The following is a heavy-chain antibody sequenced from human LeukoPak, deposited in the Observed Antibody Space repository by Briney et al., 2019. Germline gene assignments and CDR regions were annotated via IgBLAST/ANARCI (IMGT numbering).Heavy chain of an antibody. J-gene: IGHJ6*02. D-gene: IGHD1-14*01. CDR3: ARGHHNLDV. CDR2: ISPSDSHK. Sequence: PGGSLILSCAASGSTFSDYYMSWIRQAPGKGLEWVSYISPSDSHKCDADSVKGRFTVSRDNAKNSLYLQMNSLRGEDTAVYYCARGHHNLDVWGQGTTVTVSS. CDR1: GSTFSDYY. V-gene: IGHV3-11*01.